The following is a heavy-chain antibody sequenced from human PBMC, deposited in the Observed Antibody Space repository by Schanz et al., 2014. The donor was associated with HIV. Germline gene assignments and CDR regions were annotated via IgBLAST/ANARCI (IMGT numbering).Heavy chain of an antibody. J-gene: IGHJ6*02. V-gene: IGHV3-30-3*01. CDR1: GFTFSSYA. Sequence: QVQLVESGGGVVQPGRSLRLSCAASGFTFSSYAMHWVRQAPGKGLEWVAVIAYDGSNKYYADSVKGRFTISRDNAKNSVYLQMNSLRAEDTAVYYCARSSDYYYGMDVWGQGTTVTVSS. CDR2: IAYDGSNK. CDR3: ARSSDYYYGMDV.